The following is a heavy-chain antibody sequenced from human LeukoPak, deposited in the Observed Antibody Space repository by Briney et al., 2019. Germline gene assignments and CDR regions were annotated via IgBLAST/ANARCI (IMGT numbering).Heavy chain of an antibody. CDR3: AKDNYYDSSGYYRPFDY. CDR2: IRYDGSNK. D-gene: IGHD3-22*01. V-gene: IGHV3-30*02. Sequence: GGSLRLSCAASGFTFSSYGMHWVRQAPGKGLEWVAFIRYDGSNKYYADSVKGRFTISRDNSKNTLYLQMSSLRAEDTAVYYCAKDNYYDSSGYYRPFDYWGQGTLVTVSS. J-gene: IGHJ4*02. CDR1: GFTFSSYG.